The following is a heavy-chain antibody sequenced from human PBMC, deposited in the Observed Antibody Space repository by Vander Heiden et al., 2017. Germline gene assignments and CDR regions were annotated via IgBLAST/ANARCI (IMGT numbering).Heavy chain of an antibody. D-gene: IGHD3-22*01. CDR3: ATPKGYYYDSSGYELDY. Sequence: MGGIIPIFGTANYAQKFQGRVTITADESTSTAYMELSSLRSEDTAVYYCATPKGYYYDSSGYELDYWGQGTLVPVSS. CDR2: IIPIFGTA. V-gene: IGHV1-69*01. J-gene: IGHJ4*02.